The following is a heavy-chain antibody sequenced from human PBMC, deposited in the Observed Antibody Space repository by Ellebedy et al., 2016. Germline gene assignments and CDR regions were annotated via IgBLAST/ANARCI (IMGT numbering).Heavy chain of an antibody. D-gene: IGHD3-9*01. CDR3: ARNLPLTGDFDY. J-gene: IGHJ4*02. V-gene: IGHV1-8*01. Sequence: ASVKVSCKASGYTFTNYDINWVRQATGQGLEWIGWMMANNGNTGYAQKFQGRVTMTRDTSMSTAYMELSSLRSEDTAVYYCARNLPLTGDFDYWGQGTLVTVSS. CDR1: GYTFTNYD. CDR2: MMANNGNT.